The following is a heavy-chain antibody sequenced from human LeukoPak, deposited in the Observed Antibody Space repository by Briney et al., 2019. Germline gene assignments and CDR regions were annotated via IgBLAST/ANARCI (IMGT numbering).Heavy chain of an antibody. CDR2: ISYDGSNK. D-gene: IGHD5-12*01. Sequence: PGGSLRLSCAASGFTFSSYAMHWVRQAPGKGLEWVAVISYDGSNKYYADSVKGRFTISRDNSKNTLYLQMNSLRAEDTAVYYCARGGIVAPDYWGQGTLVTVSS. CDR3: ARGGIVAPDY. J-gene: IGHJ4*02. CDR1: GFTFSSYA. V-gene: IGHV3-30*01.